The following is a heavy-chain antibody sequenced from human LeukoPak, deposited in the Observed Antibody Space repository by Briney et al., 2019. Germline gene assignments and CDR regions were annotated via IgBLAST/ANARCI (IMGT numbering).Heavy chain of an antibody. D-gene: IGHD1-1*01. CDR2: IYAGDSDT. CDR1: GYTFANYY. V-gene: IGHV5-51*01. Sequence: GESLNISCKASGYTFANYYIGWVRQMPGKGLEWMGIIYAGDSDTKYSPSFQGQVTISVDRSIRTAYLQWNSLKASDTATYCGKIATEYFQEWGQGTLVTVSS. J-gene: IGHJ1*01. CDR3: KIATEYFQE.